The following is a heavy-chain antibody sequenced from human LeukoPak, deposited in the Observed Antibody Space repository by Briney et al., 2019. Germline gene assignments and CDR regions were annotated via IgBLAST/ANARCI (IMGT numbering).Heavy chain of an antibody. J-gene: IGHJ4*02. CDR1: GGSIRNSSFY. CDR3: ARGGSSGWYDY. CDR2: IYNSGTT. D-gene: IGHD6-19*01. V-gene: IGHV4-39*07. Sequence: PSETLSLTCAVSGGSIRNSSFYWGWIRQPPGKGLEWIASIYNSGTTYYNPSIKSRITIFVDTSKNQVSLKLSSVTAADTAVYYCARGGSSGWYDYWGQGTLVTVSS.